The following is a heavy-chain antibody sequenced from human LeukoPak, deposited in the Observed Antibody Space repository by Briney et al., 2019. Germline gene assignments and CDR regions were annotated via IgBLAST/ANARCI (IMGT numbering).Heavy chain of an antibody. CDR3: AREEISSTSPGAFDI. CDR2: INPNSGGT. CDR1: GYIFTDYY. Sequence: ASVKVSCKASGYIFTDYYMHWVRQAPGQELGWMGRINPNSGGTNYAQKFQGRVTMTRDTSISTAYTELSSLRSEDTATYYCAREEISSTSPGAFDIWGQGTMVTVSS. J-gene: IGHJ3*02. D-gene: IGHD2-2*01. V-gene: IGHV1/OR15-1*02.